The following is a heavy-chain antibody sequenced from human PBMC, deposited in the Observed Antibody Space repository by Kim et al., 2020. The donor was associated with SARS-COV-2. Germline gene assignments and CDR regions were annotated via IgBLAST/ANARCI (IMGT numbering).Heavy chain of an antibody. Sequence: YADSLKGRFTISRDNAKNTLYLQMNSLRAEDTAVYYCARDDRKGAFDIWGQGTMVTVAS. V-gene: IGHV3-74*01. CDR3: ARDDRKGAFDI. J-gene: IGHJ3*02.